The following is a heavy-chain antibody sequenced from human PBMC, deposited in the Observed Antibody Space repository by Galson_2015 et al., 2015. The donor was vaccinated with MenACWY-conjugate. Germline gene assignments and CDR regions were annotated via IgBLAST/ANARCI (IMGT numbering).Heavy chain of an antibody. Sequence: SLRLSCAVSGFTFRNYAMSWVRQAPGRGPEWVSTISGSGGSTYYADSVKGRFTISRDNSKNTLYLQMNSLRAEDMAIYYCAFQGAAGTGAVDYWGQGTLVIVSS. V-gene: IGHV3-23*01. CDR2: ISGSGGST. D-gene: IGHD6-13*01. J-gene: IGHJ4*02. CDR1: GFTFRNYA. CDR3: AFQGAAGTGAVDY.